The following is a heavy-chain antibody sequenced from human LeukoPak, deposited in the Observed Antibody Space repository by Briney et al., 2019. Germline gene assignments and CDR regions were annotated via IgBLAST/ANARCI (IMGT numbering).Heavy chain of an antibody. J-gene: IGHJ4*02. CDR3: ARDGGSAWFLDY. V-gene: IGHV3-11*04. D-gene: IGHD6-19*01. CDR1: GFTFSDYY. Sequence: GGSLRLSCAASGFTFSDYYMSYIRQAPGKGLEWVSYISSSGSTKYYADSVKGRFSITRDNAKNSLYLQMNSLRAEDTAVYYCARDGGSAWFLDYWGQGTLVTVSS. CDR2: ISSSGSTK.